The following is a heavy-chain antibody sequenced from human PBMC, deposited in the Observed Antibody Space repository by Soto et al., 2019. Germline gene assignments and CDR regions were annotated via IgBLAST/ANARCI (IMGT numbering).Heavy chain of an antibody. D-gene: IGHD2-2*02. V-gene: IGHV3-23*01. CDR1: GFTFSSYA. CDR3: AKKYPGTRPFDY. CDR2: IGTNGDT. Sequence: GSLRLSCAASGFTFSSYAMDWVRQAPGKGLEWVSAIGTNGDTCYADAVKGRFTISRDNLKTTLYLQMNSLRAEDTALYYCAKKYPGTRPFDYWGQGTLVTVSS. J-gene: IGHJ4*02.